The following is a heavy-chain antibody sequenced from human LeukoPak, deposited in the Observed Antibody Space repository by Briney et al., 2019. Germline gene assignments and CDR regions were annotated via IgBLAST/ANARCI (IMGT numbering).Heavy chain of an antibody. CDR2: INPSGGST. CDR3: AREITNYDFWSGQYGYYGMDV. J-gene: IGHJ6*02. V-gene: IGHV1-46*01. Sequence: ASVKVSCKASGYTFTSYGISWVRQAPGQGLEWMGIINPSGGSTSYAQKFQGRVTMTRDTSTSTVYMELSSLRSEDTAVYYCAREITNYDFWSGQYGYYGMDVWGQGTTVTVSS. CDR1: GYTFTSYG. D-gene: IGHD3-3*01.